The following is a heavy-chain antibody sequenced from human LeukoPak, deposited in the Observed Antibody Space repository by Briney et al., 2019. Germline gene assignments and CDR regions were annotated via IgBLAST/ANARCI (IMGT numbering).Heavy chain of an antibody. CDR2: ISSSSSYI. CDR3: ARGPRRDGYNSDY. J-gene: IGHJ4*02. Sequence: GGSLRLSCAASGFTFSSYSMNWVRQAPGKGLEWVSSISSSSSYIYYADSVKGRFTISRDNDKNSLYLQMNSLRAEDTAVYYCARGPRRDGYNSDYWGQGTLVTVSS. V-gene: IGHV3-21*01. D-gene: IGHD5-24*01. CDR1: GFTFSSYS.